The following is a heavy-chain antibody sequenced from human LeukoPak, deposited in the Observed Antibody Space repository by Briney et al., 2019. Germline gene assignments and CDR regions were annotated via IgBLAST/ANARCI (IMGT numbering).Heavy chain of an antibody. CDR3: VRDRTLSYY. CDR2: IKQDGSEK. V-gene: IGHV3-7*01. CDR1: VLSFSSFW. Sequence: GGSLRLSCAASVLSFSSFWMSWVRQAPGKGLEWVANIKQDGSEKYYVDSVKGRFTICRDNAKDSLYLQMNSLRAEDTAVYYCVRDRTLSYYWGQGTLVTVSS. J-gene: IGHJ4*02. D-gene: IGHD1/OR15-1a*01.